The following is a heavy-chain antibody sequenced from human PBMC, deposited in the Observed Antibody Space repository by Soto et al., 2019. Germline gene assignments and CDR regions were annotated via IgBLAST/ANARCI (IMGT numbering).Heavy chain of an antibody. CDR3: SSSNIAAAPYGMDL. V-gene: IGHV1-3*01. D-gene: IGHD6-13*01. J-gene: IGHJ6*02. CDR1: GYTFTSYA. CDR2: INAGNGNT. Sequence: QVQLVQSGAEVKKPGASVKVSCKASGYTFTSYAMHWVRQAPGQRLEWMGWINAGNGNTKYSQKFQGRVTITRDTSASTAYMQLSSLRSQATALYSCSSSNIAAAPYGMDLWGQWTTVTVSS.